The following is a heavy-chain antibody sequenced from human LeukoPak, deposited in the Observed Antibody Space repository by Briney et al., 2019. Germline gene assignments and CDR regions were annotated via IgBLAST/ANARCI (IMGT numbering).Heavy chain of an antibody. CDR3: AKDIQTHMDV. CDR2: ISGSGGST. CDR1: GFTFTSYA. Sequence: GGSLRLSCAASGFTFTSYAMSWVSPAQGKGREWVSAISGSGGSTYYADSVKGRFTISRDNSKNALYLQMNSLRAEDTAVYYCAKDIQTHMDVWGKGTTVTVSS. J-gene: IGHJ6*04. V-gene: IGHV3-23*01. D-gene: IGHD2-21*01.